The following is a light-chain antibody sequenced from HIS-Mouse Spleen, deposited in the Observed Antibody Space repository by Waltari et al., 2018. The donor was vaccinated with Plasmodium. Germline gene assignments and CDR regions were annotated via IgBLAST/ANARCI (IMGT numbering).Light chain of an antibody. Sequence: QPVLTQPPSSSASPGESARLTCTLPIDINFGSSNIYWYQQNQGSPPRYLLYYYSDSDKGQGSGVPSRFSGSKDASANTGILLISGLQSEDEADYYCMIWPSNASGVFGGGTKLTVL. V-gene: IGLV5-37*01. J-gene: IGLJ3*02. CDR1: IDINFGSSN. CDR3: MIWPSNASGV. CDR2: YYSDSDK.